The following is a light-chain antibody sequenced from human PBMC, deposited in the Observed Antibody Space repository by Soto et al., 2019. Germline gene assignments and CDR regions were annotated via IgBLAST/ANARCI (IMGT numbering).Light chain of an antibody. CDR1: QSVSNN. J-gene: IGKJ1*01. CDR3: QQYNTWPRT. V-gene: IGKV3-15*01. CDR2: GAS. Sequence: EIVMTQSPATLSVSPGERATLSCRASQSVSNNLAWYQQKPGQAPRLLIYGASTRATGIPARFSGSGSGTEFTLTVSSLQSEDFAVYYSQQYNTWPRTFGQGTKVEIK.